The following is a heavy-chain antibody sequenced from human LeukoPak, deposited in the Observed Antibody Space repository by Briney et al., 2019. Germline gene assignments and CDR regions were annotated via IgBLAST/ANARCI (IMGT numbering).Heavy chain of an antibody. D-gene: IGHD3-22*01. CDR2: VYHSGST. Sequence: PSETLSLICTVSGGSISSGGSSWSWIRQPLGKGLEWIGYVYHSGSTYYNPSLKSRVIMSVDMSKNQFSLNLSSVTAADTAVYYCARSRNDYFDSSGHSYDWFDPWGQGTLVTVSS. V-gene: IGHV4-30-2*01. CDR1: GGSISSGGSS. J-gene: IGHJ5*02. CDR3: ARSRNDYFDSSGHSYDWFDP.